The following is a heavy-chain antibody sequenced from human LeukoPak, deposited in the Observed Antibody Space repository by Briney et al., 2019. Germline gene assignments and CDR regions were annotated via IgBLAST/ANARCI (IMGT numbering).Heavy chain of an antibody. Sequence: PGGSLRLSCAASGFTLSTYGVHWVRQAPGKGLEWVAVISYDGSNKYYADSVKGRFTISRDNSKNTLYLQMNSLRAEDTAVYYCAKDGIVVVADAFDIWGQGTMVTVSS. J-gene: IGHJ3*02. CDR1: GFTLSTYG. CDR2: ISYDGSNK. V-gene: IGHV3-30*18. CDR3: AKDGIVVVADAFDI. D-gene: IGHD2-21*01.